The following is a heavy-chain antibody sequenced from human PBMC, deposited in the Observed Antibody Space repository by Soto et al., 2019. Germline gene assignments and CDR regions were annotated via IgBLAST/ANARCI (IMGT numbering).Heavy chain of an antibody. CDR3: ASSSPGSRTLMDI. CDR1: GYTFTSYY. CDR2: INHSGGST. J-gene: IGHJ3*02. D-gene: IGHD6-13*01. Sequence: QVQLVQSGAEVKKPGASVKVSCKASGYTFTSYYMHWVRQAPGQGLEWMGIINHSGGSTSYAQKFQGRVTMTRDTSTSTVYMELSSLRSEDTAVYYCASSSPGSRTLMDIWGQGTMVTVSS. V-gene: IGHV1-46*03.